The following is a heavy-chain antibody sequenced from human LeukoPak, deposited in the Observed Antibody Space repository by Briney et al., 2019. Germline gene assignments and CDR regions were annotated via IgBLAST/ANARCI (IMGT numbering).Heavy chain of an antibody. D-gene: IGHD5-12*01. CDR1: GFTFSSYW. CDR2: IKQDGSEK. CDR3: AREDIVALVSFDY. Sequence: PGGSLRLSCAASGFTFSSYWMSWVRQAPGKGLEWVANIKQDGSEKYYVDSVKGRFTISRDNAKNSLYLQMNSLRAEDTAVYYCAREDIVALVSFDYWGQGTLVTVSS. V-gene: IGHV3-7*01. J-gene: IGHJ4*02.